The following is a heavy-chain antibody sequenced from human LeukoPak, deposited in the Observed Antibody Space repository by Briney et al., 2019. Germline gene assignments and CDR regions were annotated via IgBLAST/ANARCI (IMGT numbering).Heavy chain of an antibody. V-gene: IGHV4-34*01. J-gene: IGHJ4*02. Sequence: SETLSLTCTVSGGSISSYYWSWIRQPPGKGLEWIGEINHSGSTNYNPSLKSRVTISVDTSKNQFSLKLSSVTAADTAVYYCARHMVRGVIISPFDYWGQGTLVTVSS. D-gene: IGHD3-10*01. CDR3: ARHMVRGVIISPFDY. CDR1: GGSISSYY. CDR2: INHSGST.